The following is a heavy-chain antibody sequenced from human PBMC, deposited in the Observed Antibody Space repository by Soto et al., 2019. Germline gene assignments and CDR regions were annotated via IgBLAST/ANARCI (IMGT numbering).Heavy chain of an antibody. CDR2: IYHSGST. V-gene: IGHV4-38-2*02. J-gene: IGHJ5*02. Sequence: PSETLSLTCAVSGYSISSGYYWGWIRQPPGKGLEWIGSIYHSGSTYYNPSLKSRVTISVDTSKNQFSLKLSSVTAADTAVYYCARDVGHIVVVTASFDPWGQGTLVTVSS. CDR3: ARDVGHIVVVTASFDP. D-gene: IGHD2-21*02. CDR1: GYSISSGYY.